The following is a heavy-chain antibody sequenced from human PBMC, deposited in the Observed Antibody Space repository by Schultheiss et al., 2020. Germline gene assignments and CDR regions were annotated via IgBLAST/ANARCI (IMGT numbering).Heavy chain of an antibody. CDR1: GGSISSGGYY. CDR2: IYYSGST. V-gene: IGHV4-31*03. CDR3: AGDREGYCSGGSCFHFDY. Sequence: SQTLSLTCTVSGGSISSGGYYWSWIRQHPGKGLEWIGYIYYSGSTYYNPSLKSRVTISVDTSKNQFSLKLRSVTAADTAVYYCAGDREGYCSGGSCFHFDYWGQGTLVTVSS. D-gene: IGHD2-15*01. J-gene: IGHJ4*02.